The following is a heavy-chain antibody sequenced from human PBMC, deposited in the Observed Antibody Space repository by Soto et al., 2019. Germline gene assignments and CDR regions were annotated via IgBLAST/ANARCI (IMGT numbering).Heavy chain of an antibody. V-gene: IGHV3-72*01. Sequence: GGSLRLSCAASGFISIDHYMDWARQAPGKGLEWVGRSANKADSYTTEYGASVKGRFTISRDGSKNSLYRQMNSLKPEDTPVYDCTREDCSNWTDVQHFDSWGQGTLVTVSS. J-gene: IGHJ4*02. CDR2: SANKADSYTT. CDR3: TREDCSNWTDVQHFDS. CDR1: GFISIDHY. D-gene: IGHD1-20*01.